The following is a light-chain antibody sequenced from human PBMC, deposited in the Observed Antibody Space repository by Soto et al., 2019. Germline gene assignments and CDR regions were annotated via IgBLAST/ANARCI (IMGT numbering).Light chain of an antibody. J-gene: IGKJ1*01. CDR1: QGISNY. V-gene: IGKV1-27*01. CDR2: AAS. Sequence: DIQMTQSPSSLSASXXDRVTITCRASQGISNYLAWYQQKPGKVPKXXIYAASSLHSGVPSRFSGRGAGTDFTLTISSLQTEDVATYYCQNYFSTPRTFGQGTKVDIK. CDR3: QNYFSTPRT.